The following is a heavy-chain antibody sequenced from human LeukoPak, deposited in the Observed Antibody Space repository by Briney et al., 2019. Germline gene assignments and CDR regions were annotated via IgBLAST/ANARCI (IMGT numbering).Heavy chain of an antibody. CDR2: IYYSGST. Sequence: SETLSLTCTVSGGSISSYYWSWIRQPPGKGLEWIGYIYYSGSTNYNPSLKSRVTISVDTSKNQFSLKLSPVTAADTAVYYCARVGVYYRFYYYGMDVWGQGTTVSVSS. CDR3: ARVGVYYRFYYYGMDV. CDR1: GGSISSYY. J-gene: IGHJ6*02. D-gene: IGHD2-8*01. V-gene: IGHV4-59*01.